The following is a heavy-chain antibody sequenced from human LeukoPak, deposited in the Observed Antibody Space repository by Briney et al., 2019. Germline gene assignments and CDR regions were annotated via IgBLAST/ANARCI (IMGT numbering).Heavy chain of an antibody. V-gene: IGHV4-34*01. J-gene: IGHJ5*02. CDR2: INHSGRT. CDR3: ARPLGYCSDSRCPQSWFDP. D-gene: IGHD2-15*01. CDR1: GGSFSGYY. Sequence: PSETLSLTCAVSGGSFSGYYWTWIRQPPGKGLEWIGEINHSGRTNYNPSLKGRVIISVDTSKNQFSLRLNSVTAADTAVYYCARPLGYCSDSRCPQSWFDPWGQGTLVTVSS.